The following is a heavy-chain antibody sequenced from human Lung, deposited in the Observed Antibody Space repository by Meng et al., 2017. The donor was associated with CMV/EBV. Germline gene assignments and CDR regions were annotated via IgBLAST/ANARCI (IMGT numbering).Heavy chain of an antibody. V-gene: IGHV4-39*07. D-gene: IGHD5-24*01. CDR3: VTETGYNYDN. CDR2: IYFSGNT. Sequence: QRQLQESGPGQVQPSETLSLTCSVSGGSISSSSYYWGWIRQSPGKGLEWIGSIYFSGNTYYNPSLKSRVTMSVGTAQNKFSLTLRSVTAADTAVYYCVTETGYNYDNWGQGALVTVSS. J-gene: IGHJ4*02. CDR1: GGSISSSSYY.